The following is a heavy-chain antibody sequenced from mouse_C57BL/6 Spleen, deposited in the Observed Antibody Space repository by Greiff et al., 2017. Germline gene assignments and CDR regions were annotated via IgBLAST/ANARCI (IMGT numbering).Heavy chain of an antibody. D-gene: IGHD1-1*01. CDR3: ARDRATVVAFYWYFDV. V-gene: IGHV5-16*01. Sequence: EVQLQESEGGLVQPGSSMKLSCTASGFTFSDYYMAWVRQVPEKGLEWVANINYDGSSTYYLDSLKSRFIISRDNAKNILYLQMSSLKSEDTATYYCARDRATVVAFYWYFDVWGTGTTVTVSS. CDR2: INYDGSST. J-gene: IGHJ1*03. CDR1: GFTFSDYY.